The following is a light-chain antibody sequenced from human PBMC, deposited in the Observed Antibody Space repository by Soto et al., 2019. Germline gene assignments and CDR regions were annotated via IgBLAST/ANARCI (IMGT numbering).Light chain of an antibody. V-gene: IGKV3-11*01. CDR2: DAS. CDR1: QSVSSH. CDR3: HQRINWPRT. J-gene: IGKJ2*01. Sequence: DIVLTQSPATLSLSPGERATLSCRASQSVSSHLAWYQQKPGQAPRLLIYDASNRATGIPGRFTGSGSGTDFTLTISILGPEDSAVYYCHQRINWPRTFGQGTKLEIK.